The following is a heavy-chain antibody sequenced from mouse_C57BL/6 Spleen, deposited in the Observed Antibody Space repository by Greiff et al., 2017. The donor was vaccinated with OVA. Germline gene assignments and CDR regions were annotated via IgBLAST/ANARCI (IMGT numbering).Heavy chain of an antibody. D-gene: IGHD1-1*01. Sequence: QVQLKQPGAELVRPGSSVKLSCKASGYTFTSYWMHWVKQRPIQGLEWIGNIDPSDSETHYNQKFKDKATLTVDKSSSTAYMQLSSLTSEDSAVYYCARGGYYGSRERVFDYWGQGTTLTVSS. CDR2: IDPSDSET. V-gene: IGHV1-52*01. CDR1: GYTFTSYW. CDR3: ARGGYYGSRERVFDY. J-gene: IGHJ2*01.